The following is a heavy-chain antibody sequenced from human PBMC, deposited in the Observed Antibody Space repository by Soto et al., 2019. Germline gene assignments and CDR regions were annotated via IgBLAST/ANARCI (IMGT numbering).Heavy chain of an antibody. CDR3: ATETPSVSAAYYYYGLDV. D-gene: IGHD2-2*01. J-gene: IGHJ6*02. CDR2: IIPVFGTT. V-gene: IGHV1-69*01. CDR1: GGTFSSYF. Sequence: QVQLVQSGAEVKKTGSSVKVACKASGGTFSSYFINWVRQAPGQGLEWVGGIIPVFGTTNYGEKFQGRVTITADESTSTAYMELSSLRSDDTAIYYCATETPSVSAAYYYYGLDVWGQGTTVTVPS.